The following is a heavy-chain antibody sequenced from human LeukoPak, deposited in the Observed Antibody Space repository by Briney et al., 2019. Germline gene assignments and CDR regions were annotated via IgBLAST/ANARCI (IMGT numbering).Heavy chain of an antibody. D-gene: IGHD3-16*01. CDR2: IIPIFGTA. V-gene: IGHV1-69*13. CDR1: GGTFSSYA. CDR3: ARRGGSGAFDI. J-gene: IGHJ3*02. Sequence: ASVKVSCKASGGTFSSYAISWVRQAPGQGLEWMGGIIPIFGTANYAQKFQGRVTITADESTSTAYMELSSLRSEDTVVYYCARRGGSGAFDIWGQGTMVTVSS.